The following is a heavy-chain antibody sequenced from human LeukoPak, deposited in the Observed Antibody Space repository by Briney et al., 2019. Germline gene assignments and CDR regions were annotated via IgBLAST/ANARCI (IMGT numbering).Heavy chain of an antibody. CDR3: AKDREDYYGSGSYRYYFDY. J-gene: IGHJ4*02. D-gene: IGHD3-10*01. Sequence: GGSLRLSCAASGFTFSSYEMNWVRQAPGKGLEWVSYISSSGSTIYYADSVKGRFTISRDNAKNTLYLQMNSLRAEDTAVYYCAKDREDYYGSGSYRYYFDYWGQGTLVTVSS. CDR1: GFTFSSYE. V-gene: IGHV3-48*03. CDR2: ISSSGSTI.